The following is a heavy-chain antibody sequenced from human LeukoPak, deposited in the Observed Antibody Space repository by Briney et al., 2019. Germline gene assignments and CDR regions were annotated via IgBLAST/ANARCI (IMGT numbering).Heavy chain of an antibody. CDR3: ARGIRYSSSWPEYNWFDP. J-gene: IGHJ5*02. CDR1: GGSFSGYY. CDR2: INHSGST. V-gene: IGHV4-34*01. D-gene: IGHD6-13*01. Sequence: MSSETLSLTCAVYGGSFSGYYWSWIRQPPGKGLEWIGEINHSGSTNYNPSLKSRVTISVDTSKNQFSLKLSSVTAADTAVYYCARGIRYSSSWPEYNWFDPWGQGTLVTVSS.